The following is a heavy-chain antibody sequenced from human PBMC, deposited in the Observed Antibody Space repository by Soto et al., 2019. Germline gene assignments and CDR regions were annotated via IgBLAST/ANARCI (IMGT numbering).Heavy chain of an antibody. Sequence: SETLSLTCTVSGGSISSGGYYWSWIRQHPGKGLEWIGYIYYSGSTYYNPSLKSRVTISVDTSKNQFSLKLSSVTAADTAVYYCARGTGYCSSTSCATLYYCYGMDVWGQGTTVTVS. CDR2: IYYSGST. J-gene: IGHJ6*02. CDR1: GGSISSGGYY. D-gene: IGHD2-2*01. V-gene: IGHV4-31*03. CDR3: ARGTGYCSSTSCATLYYCYGMDV.